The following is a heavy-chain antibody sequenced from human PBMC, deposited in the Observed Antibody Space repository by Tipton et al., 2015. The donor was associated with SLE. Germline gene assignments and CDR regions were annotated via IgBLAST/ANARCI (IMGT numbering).Heavy chain of an antibody. V-gene: IGHV3-30*02. Sequence: SLRLSCAASGFTFSSYGMHWVRRAPGKGLEWLTFIQNDGSNKYYADSVKGRFTISRDNSKNTVSLQMISLKAEDTAVYYCTREDYDTSGYSTNAFDIWGQGTMVTVSS. J-gene: IGHJ3*02. CDR2: IQNDGSNK. D-gene: IGHD3-22*01. CDR3: TREDYDTSGYSTNAFDI. CDR1: GFTFSSYG.